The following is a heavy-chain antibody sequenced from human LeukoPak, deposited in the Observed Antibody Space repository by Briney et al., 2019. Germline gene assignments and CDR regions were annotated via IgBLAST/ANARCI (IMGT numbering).Heavy chain of an antibody. D-gene: IGHD5-18*01. V-gene: IGHV4-59*01. J-gene: IGHJ3*01. CDR2: IYYSGST. CDR1: GDSISSYH. Sequence: RPSETLSLTCTVSGDSISSYHWSWIRQPPGKGLEWIGYIYYSGSTNYNPSLKSRVTISLDTSKNQVSLNLSSVTAADTAVYYCARPAERGYSYGLDFWGPGTMVTVSS. CDR3: ARPAERGYSYGLDF.